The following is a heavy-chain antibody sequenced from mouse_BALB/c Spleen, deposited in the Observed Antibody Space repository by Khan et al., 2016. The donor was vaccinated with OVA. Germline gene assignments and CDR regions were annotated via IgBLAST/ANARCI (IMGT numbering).Heavy chain of an antibody. J-gene: IGHJ2*01. CDR3: AKLRVFYFDS. V-gene: IGHV2-3*01. Sequence: QVQLQQSGPGLVAPSQSLSITCTVSGFSLTSDGVSWVRQPPGKGLEWLGVIWGDGSTNYHSALRSRLSIRKDNSKSQVFLKLDSLQTDDTATYYCAKLRVFYFDSWGQGTTLTVSS. CDR1: GFSLTSDG. CDR2: IWGDGST.